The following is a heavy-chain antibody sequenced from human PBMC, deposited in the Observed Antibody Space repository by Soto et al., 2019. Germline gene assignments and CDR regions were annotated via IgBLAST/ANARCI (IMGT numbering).Heavy chain of an antibody. Sequence: PSETLSLTCTVSGVSFSSGAYYWGSVRKRPGKGMAWIGYMKCSGSTYTNQSLESRVTISVNTSKNQFTLKLSSVTAAVTDVDYCSRGAGYWGQGTLVTVSS. V-gene: IGHV4-30-4*01. CDR1: GVSFSSGAYY. J-gene: IGHJ4*02. CDR3: SRGAGY. CDR2: MKCSGST.